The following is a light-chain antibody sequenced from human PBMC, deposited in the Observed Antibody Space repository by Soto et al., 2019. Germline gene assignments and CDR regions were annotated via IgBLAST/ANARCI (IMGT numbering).Light chain of an antibody. CDR3: LKGPQPLT. Sequence: DIVMTQSPLSLSVADGDAASIPCRPSQSLLESNGYNYLDWYIQKPGQSPQLLIYLASSRASGVPDRFSGSGSGTDFTLKISRVEAEDVGVYYCLKGPQPLTFGQGTRLEIK. CDR1: QSLLESNGYNY. J-gene: IGKJ5*01. CDR2: LAS. V-gene: IGKV2-28*01.